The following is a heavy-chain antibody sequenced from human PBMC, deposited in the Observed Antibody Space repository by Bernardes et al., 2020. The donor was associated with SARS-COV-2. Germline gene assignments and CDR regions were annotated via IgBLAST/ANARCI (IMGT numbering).Heavy chain of an antibody. CDR2: ISSSGGST. CDR3: AKFHCSSSSCYNFDY. Sequence: GGSLRLSCAASGFTFSNYAMSWVRQAPGKGLEWVSAISSSGGSTYYADSVKGRFTISRDNSKNTLYLQMNSLRAEDTAVYYCAKFHCSSSSCYNFDYWGQGTLVTVCS. D-gene: IGHD2-2*02. J-gene: IGHJ4*02. V-gene: IGHV3-23*01. CDR1: GFTFSNYA.